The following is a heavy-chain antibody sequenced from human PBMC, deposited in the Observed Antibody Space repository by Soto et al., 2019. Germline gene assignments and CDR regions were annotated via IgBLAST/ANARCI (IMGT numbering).Heavy chain of an antibody. CDR2: IHHSRGT. V-gene: IGHV4-4*02. J-gene: IGHJ4*02. Sequence: SETLSLTCAVSGASISDDKWWSWVRQSPGKGLEWIGEIHHSRGTNYNPSLKSRVTISVDKCTNQFSLNHNSVTAADTGVYYCANNGWYCVEYWGQGMLVT. CDR3: ANNGWYCVEY. CDR1: GASISDDKW. D-gene: IGHD6-19*01.